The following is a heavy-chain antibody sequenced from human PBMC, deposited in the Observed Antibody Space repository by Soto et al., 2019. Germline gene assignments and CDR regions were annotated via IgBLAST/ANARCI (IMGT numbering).Heavy chain of an antibody. CDR2: ISYDGSDSLDGSHK. V-gene: IGHV3-30*03. D-gene: IGHD3-3*01. J-gene: IGHJ4*02. CDR3: VRSGRNYWSGRYFFDY. Sequence: PGGSLRLSCAASGFAFSGYVMHWVRQAPGKGLEWVAVISYDGSDSLDGSHKYYADSVRGRFTVSRDNSKNTLYLQMDSLRAEDTAVYFCVRSGRNYWSGRYFFDYWGQGTLVTVSS. CDR1: GFAFSGYV.